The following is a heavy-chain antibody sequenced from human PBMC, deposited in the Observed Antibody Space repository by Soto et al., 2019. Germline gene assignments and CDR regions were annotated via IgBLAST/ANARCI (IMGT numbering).Heavy chain of an antibody. V-gene: IGHV3-30-3*01. J-gene: IGHJ4*02. D-gene: IGHD6-13*01. Sequence: PGGSLRLSCAASGFTFSSYAMHWVRQAPGKGLEWVAVISYDGSNKYYADSVKGRFTISRDNSKNTLYLQMNILRAEDTAVYYCARDGEAAAGTFDYWGQGTLVTVSS. CDR1: GFTFSSYA. CDR2: ISYDGSNK. CDR3: ARDGEAAAGTFDY.